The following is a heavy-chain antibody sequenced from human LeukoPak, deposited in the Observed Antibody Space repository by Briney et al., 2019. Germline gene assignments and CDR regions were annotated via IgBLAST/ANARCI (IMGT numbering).Heavy chain of an antibody. J-gene: IGHJ4*02. Sequence: GRSLRLSCAASGFTFDDYAMHWVRHAPGKGLEWVSGISWNSGSIGYADSVKGRFTISRDNAKNSLYLQMNSLRAEDTALYYWAKEDSSCSYFDYWGQGALVTVSS. CDR2: ISWNSGSI. CDR3: AKEDSSCSYFDY. D-gene: IGHD3-22*01. CDR1: GFTFDDYA. V-gene: IGHV3-9*01.